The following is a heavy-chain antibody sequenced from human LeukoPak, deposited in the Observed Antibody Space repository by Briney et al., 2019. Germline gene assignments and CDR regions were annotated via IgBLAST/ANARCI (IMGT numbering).Heavy chain of an antibody. J-gene: IGHJ4*02. V-gene: IGHV4-59*11. CDR2: IYYSGST. CDR1: GGSISSHY. D-gene: IGHD2-15*01. Sequence: SETLSLTCTVSGGSISSHYWNWIRQPPGKGLEWIGYIYYSGSTNYNPSLKSRVTMSVDTSKNQFSLNLSSVTAADTAVYYCARWVPGTTWYAYWGQGTLVAVAS. CDR3: ARWVPGTTWYAY.